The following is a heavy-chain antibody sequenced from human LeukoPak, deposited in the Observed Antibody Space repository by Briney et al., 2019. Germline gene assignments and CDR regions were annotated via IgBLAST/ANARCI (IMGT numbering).Heavy chain of an antibody. Sequence: ASVKVSCKASGYTFTGCYMHWVRQAPGQGLEWMGWINPNSGGTNYAQKFQGRVTMTRDTSISTAYMELSRLRSDDTAVYYCARVRIAAAGRGGFDPWGQGTLVTVSS. D-gene: IGHD6-13*01. CDR3: ARVRIAAAGRGGFDP. CDR1: GYTFTGCY. CDR2: INPNSGGT. V-gene: IGHV1-2*02. J-gene: IGHJ5*02.